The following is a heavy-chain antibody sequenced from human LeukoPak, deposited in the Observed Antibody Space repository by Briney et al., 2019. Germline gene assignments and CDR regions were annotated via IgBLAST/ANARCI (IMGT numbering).Heavy chain of an antibody. V-gene: IGHV3-53*01. CDR2: IYTGGTT. Sequence: GGSLRLSCAVSGFTVSSNYMSWVRQAPGKGLEWVSIIYTGGTTYYADSVKGRFTISRDNSKNTLYLQMNGLRAEDTAVYYCAKDIVVVPAARDAFDIWGQGTMVTVSS. D-gene: IGHD2-2*01. CDR1: GFTVSSNY. CDR3: AKDIVVVPAARDAFDI. J-gene: IGHJ3*02.